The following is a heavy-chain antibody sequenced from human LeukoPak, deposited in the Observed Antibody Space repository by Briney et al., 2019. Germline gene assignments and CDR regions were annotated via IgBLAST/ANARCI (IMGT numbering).Heavy chain of an antibody. D-gene: IGHD4-23*01. CDR1: GFTFSSYG. V-gene: IGHV3-30*02. CDR3: ATPPYGGNLAGYFQH. Sequence: GGSLRLSCAASGFTFSSYGMHWVRQAPGKGLEWVAFIRYDGSNKYYADSVKGRFTISRDNSKNTLYLQMNSLRAEDTAVYYCATPPYGGNLAGYFQHWGQGTLVTVSS. CDR2: IRYDGSNK. J-gene: IGHJ1*01.